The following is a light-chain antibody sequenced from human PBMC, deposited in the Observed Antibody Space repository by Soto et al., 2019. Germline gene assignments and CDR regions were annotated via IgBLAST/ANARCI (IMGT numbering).Light chain of an antibody. V-gene: IGKV1-39*01. J-gene: IGKJ1*01. CDR2: AAS. Sequence: DIQMTQSPSSLSASVGDRATISCRASQSISGYLNWYQQKPGKAPKLLIYAASSLQSGVPSRFSGSGSGTDYTLTISSLQPEDFATYSCQQSYSTPPWTFGQGTKVEIK. CDR1: QSISGY. CDR3: QQSYSTPPWT.